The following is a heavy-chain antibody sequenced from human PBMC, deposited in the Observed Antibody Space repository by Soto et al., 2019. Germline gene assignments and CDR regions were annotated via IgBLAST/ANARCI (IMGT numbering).Heavy chain of an antibody. D-gene: IGHD2-2*01. CDR1: GGSISSSSYY. CDR3: ARHVDVVVPAAEAYYYMDV. J-gene: IGHJ6*03. CDR2: IYYSGST. V-gene: IGHV4-39*01. Sequence: SETLSLTCTVSGGSISSSSYYWGWIRQPPGKGLEWIGSIYYSGSTYYNPSLKSRVTISVDTSKNQFSLKLSSVTAADTAVYYCARHVDVVVPAAEAYYYMDVWGKGTTVTVSS.